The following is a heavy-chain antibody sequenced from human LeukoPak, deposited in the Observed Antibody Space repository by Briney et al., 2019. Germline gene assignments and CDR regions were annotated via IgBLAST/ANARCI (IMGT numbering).Heavy chain of an antibody. CDR3: ARPAYCGGNCYYFPDY. CDR2: IKQDGSEK. CDR1: GFTFSSYW. J-gene: IGHJ4*02. D-gene: IGHD2-21*02. Sequence: GGSLRLSCAASGFTFSSYWMSWVRQAPGKGLEWVANIKQDGSEKYFVDSVKGRFTISRDNAKNSLYLQMNSLRAEDTAVYYCARPAYCGGNCYYFPDYWGQGTLVTVSS. V-gene: IGHV3-7*01.